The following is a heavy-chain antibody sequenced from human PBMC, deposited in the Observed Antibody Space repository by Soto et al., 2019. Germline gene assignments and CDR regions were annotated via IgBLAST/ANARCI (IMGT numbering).Heavy chain of an antibody. CDR2: ANQDGSEK. J-gene: IGHJ4*02. D-gene: IGHD5-12*01. V-gene: IGHV3-7*01. CDR3: ARDCLSCGYGDSDF. Sequence: EVQLVESGGGLVQPGGSLRLSCEASGFAFSSFWMSWVRQAPGKGLEWVANANQDGSEKYYVASVKGRFTISRDNAKNSLYLQMNRLRAEDTAVYYCARDCLSCGYGDSDFWGQGALVTVSS. CDR1: GFAFSSFW.